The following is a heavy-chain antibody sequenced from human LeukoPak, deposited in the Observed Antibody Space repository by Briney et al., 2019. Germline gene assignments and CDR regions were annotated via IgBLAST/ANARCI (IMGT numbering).Heavy chain of an antibody. J-gene: IGHJ3*02. CDR3: AREKIHVFDI. CDR2: INPSGGDT. Sequence: ASVKVSCKASGYTFTSYNMKWVRQAPGQGLEWMGIINPSGGDTGYAQKFQGRVTMTRDTYTSTVYMELSSLRSEDTAVYYCAREKIHVFDIWGHGTLVTVSS. CDR1: GYTFTSYN. V-gene: IGHV1-46*01.